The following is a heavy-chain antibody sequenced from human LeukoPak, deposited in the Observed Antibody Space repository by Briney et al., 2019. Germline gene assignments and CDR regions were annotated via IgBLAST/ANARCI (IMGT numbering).Heavy chain of an antibody. CDR3: ARGRISSPKNVLRFLEWPPSRQKKPYNWFDP. Sequence: GASVKVSCKASGYIFTDYYMHWVRQAPGQELGWMGRINPNSGGTNYAQKFQGRVTITADKSTSTAYMELSSLRSEDTAVYYCARGRISSPKNVLRFLEWPPSRQKKPYNWFDPWGQGTLVTVSS. V-gene: IGHV1/OR15-1*04. J-gene: IGHJ5*02. CDR1: GYIFTDYY. CDR2: INPNSGGT. D-gene: IGHD3-3*01.